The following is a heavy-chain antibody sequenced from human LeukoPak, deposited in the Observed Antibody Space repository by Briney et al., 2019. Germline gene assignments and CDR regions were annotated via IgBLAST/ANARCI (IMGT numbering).Heavy chain of an antibody. V-gene: IGHV3-21*04. J-gene: IGHJ4*02. D-gene: IGHD1-26*01. CDR2: ISSSSSYI. Sequence: GGSLRLSCAASGFTFSSYSMNWVRQAPGKGLEWVSSISSSSSYIYYADSVKGRFTISRDNSKNTLYLQMNSLRAEDTAVYYCARVHLGGATFYFDYWGQGTLVTVSS. CDR3: ARVHLGGATFYFDY. CDR1: GFTFSSYS.